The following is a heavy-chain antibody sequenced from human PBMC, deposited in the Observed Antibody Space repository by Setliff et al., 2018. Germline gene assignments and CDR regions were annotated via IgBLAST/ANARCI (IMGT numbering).Heavy chain of an antibody. D-gene: IGHD6-25*01. V-gene: IGHV1-69*06. Sequence: SVKVSCKASGGTFGDYGITWVRQAPGQGLEWMGGIILIFDRTKYAQKFQGGVTITADKSTSTAYMELSSLKSEDTAVYYCARAAGSLTSDEYFHHWGQGTLVTVSS. J-gene: IGHJ1*01. CDR2: IILIFDRT. CDR3: ARAAGSLTSDEYFHH. CDR1: GGTFGDYG.